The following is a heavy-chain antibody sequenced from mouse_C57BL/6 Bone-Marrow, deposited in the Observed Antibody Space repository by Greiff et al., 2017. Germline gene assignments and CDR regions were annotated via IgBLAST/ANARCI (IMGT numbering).Heavy chain of an antibody. J-gene: IGHJ3*01. V-gene: IGHV14-1*01. CDR2: IDPEDGDT. CDR1: GFNIKDYY. D-gene: IGHD1-1*01. CDR3: TRYYYGSRRFAY. Sequence: EVQLQQSGAELVRPGASVKLSCTASGFNIKDYYMHWVKQRPEQGLEWIGRIDPEDGDTEYAPKFQGKATLTADTSSNTAYLQLSSLTSEDTAVYYCTRYYYGSRRFAYWGQGTLVTVSA.